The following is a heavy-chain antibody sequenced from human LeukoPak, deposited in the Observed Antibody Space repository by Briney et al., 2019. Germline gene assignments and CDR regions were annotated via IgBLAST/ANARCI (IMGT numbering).Heavy chain of an antibody. V-gene: IGHV4-59*01. CDR1: GGSISSYY. Sequence: PSETLSLTCTVSGGSISSYYWSWIRQPPGKGLEWIGYIYYSGSTNYNPSLKSRVTTSVDTSKNQFSLKLSSVTAADTAVYYCARERPYGMDVWGQGTTVTVSS. J-gene: IGHJ6*02. CDR3: ARERPYGMDV. CDR2: IYYSGST.